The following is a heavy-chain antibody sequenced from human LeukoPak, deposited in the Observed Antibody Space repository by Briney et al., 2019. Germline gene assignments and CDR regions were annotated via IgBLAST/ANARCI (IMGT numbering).Heavy chain of an antibody. CDR3: ARGPANYDILTGYYHDAFDI. D-gene: IGHD3-9*01. J-gene: IGHJ3*02. CDR2: IYYNGST. V-gene: IGHV4-59*01. Sequence: SETLSLTCTVSGGSISSYYWSSIRQPPGKGLGWIGYIYYNGSTNYNPSLKSRVTISVDTSKNQFSLKLSSVTAADTAVYYCARGPANYDILTGYYHDAFDIWGQGTMVTVSS. CDR1: GGSISSYY.